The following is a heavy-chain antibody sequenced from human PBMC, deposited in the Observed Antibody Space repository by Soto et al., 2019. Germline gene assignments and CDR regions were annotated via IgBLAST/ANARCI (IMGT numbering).Heavy chain of an antibody. D-gene: IGHD3-3*01. Sequence: GGSLRLSCAASGVTFSSYGMHWVRQAPGKGLEWVAVIWYDGSNKYYADSVKRRFTISRDNSKNTLYLQMNSLRAEDTAVYYGASSILRSLGAAYWGQGTLVPVSP. CDR2: IWYDGSNK. CDR3: ASSILRSLGAAY. CDR1: GVTFSSYG. J-gene: IGHJ4*02. V-gene: IGHV3-33*01.